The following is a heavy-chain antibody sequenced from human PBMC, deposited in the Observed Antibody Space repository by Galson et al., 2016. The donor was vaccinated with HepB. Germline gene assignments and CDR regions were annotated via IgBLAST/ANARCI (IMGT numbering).Heavy chain of an antibody. V-gene: IGHV3-33*08. Sequence: SLRLSCAASGLSFSDHYMDWVRQAPGKRLEWVAVIWYDGSESEYLDSVQGRFTVSRDNSKKTLYLQMDSLRNDDTAVYYCARGKGADYKDAFELWGQGTRVTVSS. CDR2: IWYDGSES. CDR1: GLSFSDHY. CDR3: ARGKGADYKDAFEL. J-gene: IGHJ3*01. D-gene: IGHD4-11*01.